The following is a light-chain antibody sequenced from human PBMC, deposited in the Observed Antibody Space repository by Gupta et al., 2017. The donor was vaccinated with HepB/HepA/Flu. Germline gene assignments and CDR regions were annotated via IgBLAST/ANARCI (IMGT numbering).Light chain of an antibody. CDR3: MQALQTPYN. CDR2: LNS. V-gene: IGKV2-28*01. Sequence: DIVMTQSPLSLPVTPGEPASISCRSSQSLLHSNGYNYLDWYLQKPGQSPQLLIYLNSNRASGVPDRFSGSGSGTDFTLKISRVEVEDVGVYYCMQALQTPYNFGQGTNLEIK. CDR1: QSLLHSNGYNY. J-gene: IGKJ2*01.